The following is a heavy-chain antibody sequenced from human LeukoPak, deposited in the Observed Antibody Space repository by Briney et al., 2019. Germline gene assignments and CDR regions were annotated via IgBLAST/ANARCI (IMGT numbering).Heavy chain of an antibody. CDR3: ARESSITMVRGVMGWFDP. V-gene: IGHV4-59*01. J-gene: IGHJ5*02. CDR1: GGSISSYY. D-gene: IGHD3-10*01. CDR2: IYYSGSN. Sequence: SXTLXLTCTVSGGSISSYYWSWIRQPPGKGLEWIGYIYYSGSNNYNPSLKSRVTISVDTSKNQFFLKLSSVTAADTAVYYCARESSITMVRGVMGWFDPWGQGTLVTVSS.